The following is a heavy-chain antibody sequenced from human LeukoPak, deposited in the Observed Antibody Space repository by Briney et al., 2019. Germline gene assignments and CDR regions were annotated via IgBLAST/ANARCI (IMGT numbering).Heavy chain of an antibody. Sequence: PPETLSLTCTVSGGSISSGSYYWSWIRQPAGKGLEWIGRIYTSGSTNYNPSLKSRVTISVDTSKNQFSLKLSSVTAADTAVYYCARDNYYDSSGYYYVQGWFDPWGQGTLVTVSS. CDR3: ARDNYYDSSGYYYVQGWFDP. CDR1: GGSISSGSYY. J-gene: IGHJ5*02. V-gene: IGHV4-61*02. CDR2: IYTSGST. D-gene: IGHD3-22*01.